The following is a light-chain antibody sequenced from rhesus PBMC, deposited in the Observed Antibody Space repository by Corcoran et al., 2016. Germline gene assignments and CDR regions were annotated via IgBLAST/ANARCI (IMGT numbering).Light chain of an antibody. CDR3: PHGYGILT. V-gene: IGKV1S12*01. CDR1: QTISSY. J-gene: IGKJ4*01. Sequence: DIQMTQSPSSLSASVGDRVTITCRASQTISSYLAWYQQKPGKVPKLLFYAASSLERGVPSRFGGSGSGTEFTLTISSLQPEDFATDYCPHGYGILTFGGGTKVELK. CDR2: AAS.